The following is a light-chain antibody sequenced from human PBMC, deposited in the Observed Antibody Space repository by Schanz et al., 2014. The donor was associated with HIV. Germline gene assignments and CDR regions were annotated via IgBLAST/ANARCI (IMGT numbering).Light chain of an antibody. J-gene: IGLJ2*01. CDR1: SSNVGNNY. CDR2: DNN. CDR3: ATWHSSLREVV. Sequence: QSVLTQPPSVSAAPGQKVTISCSGSSSNVGNNYVSWYQQLPGTAPKLLIFDNNKRPSEIPDRISGSKTGTSATLAINGLQTGDEADYYCATWHSSLREVVFGGGTKVTVL. V-gene: IGLV1-51*01.